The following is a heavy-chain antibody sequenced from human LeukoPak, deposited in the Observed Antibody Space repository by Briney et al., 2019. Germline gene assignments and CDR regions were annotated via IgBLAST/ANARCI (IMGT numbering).Heavy chain of an antibody. CDR3: ARVINYDFWSGYYGLYFDY. CDR1: GCSISSGYY. D-gene: IGHD3-3*01. V-gene: IGHV4-38-2*02. CDR2: IYHSGGT. J-gene: IGHJ4*02. Sequence: SETLSLTCTVSGCSISSGYYWGWIRQPPGKGLEWIGSIYHSGGTYYNPSLKSRVTISVDTSKNQFSLKLSSVTAADTAVYYCARVINYDFWSGYYGLYFDYWGQGTLVTVSS.